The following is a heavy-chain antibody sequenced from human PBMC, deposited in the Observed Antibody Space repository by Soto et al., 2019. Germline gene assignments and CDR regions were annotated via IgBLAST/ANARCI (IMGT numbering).Heavy chain of an antibody. V-gene: IGHV3-7*01. CDR1: GFTFSSYW. D-gene: IGHD3-9*01. J-gene: IGHJ6*03. Sequence: EVQLVESGGGLVQPGGSLRLSCAASGFTFSSYWMSWVRQAPGKGLEWVANIKQDGSEKYYVDSVKGRFTISRDNAKNSLYLQMNSLRAEDTAVYYCARAPRSRNFDWLYYYYYMDVWGKGTTVTVSS. CDR3: ARAPRSRNFDWLYYYYYMDV. CDR2: IKQDGSEK.